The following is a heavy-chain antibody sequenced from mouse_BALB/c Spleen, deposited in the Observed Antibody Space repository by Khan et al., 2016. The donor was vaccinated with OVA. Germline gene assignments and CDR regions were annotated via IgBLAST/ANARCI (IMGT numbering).Heavy chain of an antibody. CDR2: ISYSGNT. D-gene: IGHD1-1*01. J-gene: IGHJ2*02. V-gene: IGHV3-2*02. CDR3: ARVYGGDFDY. Sequence: EVQLQESGPGLVKPSQSLSLTCTVTGYSITSDYAWNWIRQFPGNKLEWMGIISYSGNTKYNPSLQSRFSITRDTSKNQFFLQLNSVTTEDTATYYCARVYGGDFDYWGQGTSLTVSS. CDR1: GYSITSDYA.